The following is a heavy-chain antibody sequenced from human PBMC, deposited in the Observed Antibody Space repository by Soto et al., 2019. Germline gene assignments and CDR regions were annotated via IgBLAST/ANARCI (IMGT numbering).Heavy chain of an antibody. Sequence: ASVKVSCKASGYTFTNYGISWVRQAPGRGLEWMGWISPYDGDTKRAQTLQGRVTMTTDTSTTTAYMEVRSLRSDDTAVYYCARGVSRSCGADNCYDEYFQHWGQGTLVTVSS. D-gene: IGHD2-15*01. J-gene: IGHJ1*01. CDR3: ARGVSRSCGADNCYDEYFQH. CDR1: GYTFTNYG. CDR2: ISPYDGDT. V-gene: IGHV1-18*01.